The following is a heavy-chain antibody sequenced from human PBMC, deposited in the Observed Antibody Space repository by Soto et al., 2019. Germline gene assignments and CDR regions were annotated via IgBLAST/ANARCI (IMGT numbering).Heavy chain of an antibody. Sequence: GGSLRLSCAASGFTFSSYGMHWVRQAPGKGLEWVAVISYDGSNKYYADSVKGRFTISRDNSKNTLYLQMNSLRAEDTAVYYCAKDYYYSSGDWSRVALDIWGQRTMVPVSS. D-gene: IGHD3-22*01. V-gene: IGHV3-30*18. CDR3: AKDYYYSSGDWSRVALDI. CDR2: ISYDGSNK. CDR1: GFTFSSYG. J-gene: IGHJ3*02.